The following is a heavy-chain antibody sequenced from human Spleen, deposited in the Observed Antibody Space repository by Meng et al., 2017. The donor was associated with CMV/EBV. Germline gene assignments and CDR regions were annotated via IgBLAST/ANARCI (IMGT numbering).Heavy chain of an antibody. CDR2: VIPMFGNS. Sequence: SVKVSCKVSGDTFNTYDFNWVRQAPGQGLEWMGGVIPMFGNSIYARKFRGRVTITTDESTKSVYMEMSSPKSDDTAVYFCARAQLWPQTRVFDIWGQGTTVTVSS. V-gene: IGHV1-69*05. CDR1: GDTFNTYD. D-gene: IGHD3-16*01. J-gene: IGHJ3*02. CDR3: ARAQLWPQTRVFDI.